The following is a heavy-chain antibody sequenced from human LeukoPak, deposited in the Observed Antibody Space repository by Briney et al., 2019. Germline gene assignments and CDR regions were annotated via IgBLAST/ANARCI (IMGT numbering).Heavy chain of an antibody. CDR1: GFTVSSNY. V-gene: IGHV3-66*01. CDR2: MYSGGST. D-gene: IGHD3-22*01. CDR3: ARDHHYDSSGRGVDY. Sequence: GGSLRLSCAASGFTVSSNYMSWVRQAPGKGLEWVSVMYSGGSTYYAASVKSRFIISRDNSKNSLYLQMNSLRAEDTAVYYCARDHHYDSSGRGVDYWGQGTLVTASS. J-gene: IGHJ4*02.